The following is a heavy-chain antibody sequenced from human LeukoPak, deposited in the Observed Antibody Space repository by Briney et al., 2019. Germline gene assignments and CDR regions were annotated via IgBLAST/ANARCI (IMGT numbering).Heavy chain of an antibody. D-gene: IGHD3-10*01. V-gene: IGHV1-2*06. Sequence: ASVKVSCKASGYTFTGFYIHFVRQAPGQGLEWMGRINPRSGGTTYSQQFQGRVTMTRDTSISTAYMELSRLRSDDTAVYYCARGVSSYYYGSGSSDYWGQGTLVTVSS. J-gene: IGHJ4*02. CDR3: ARGVSSYYYGSGSSDY. CDR1: GYTFTGFY. CDR2: INPRSGGT.